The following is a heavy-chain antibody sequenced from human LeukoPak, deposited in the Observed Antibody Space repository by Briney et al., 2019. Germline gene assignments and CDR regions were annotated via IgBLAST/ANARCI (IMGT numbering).Heavy chain of an antibody. J-gene: IGHJ6*03. CDR1: GGSFSGYY. CDR2: INHSGST. Sequence: SETLSLTCAVYGGSFSGYYWSWIRQPPGKGLEWIGEINHSGSTNYNPSLKSRVTISVDTSKNQFSLKLSSVAAADTAVYYCARGGGYYYYYMDVWGKGTTVTVSS. CDR3: ARGGGYYYYYMDV. V-gene: IGHV4-34*01.